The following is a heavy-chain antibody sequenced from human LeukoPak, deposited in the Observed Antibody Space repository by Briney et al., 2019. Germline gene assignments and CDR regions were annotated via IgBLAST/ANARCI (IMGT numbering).Heavy chain of an antibody. Sequence: SVKVSCKASGYTFISYAISWVRQAPGQGLEWMGGVIPIFCTANYAQKFQGRVTITADESTSTAYMELSSLRSEDTAVYYCASQQPTDYCSGGSCYSSFDYWGQGTLVTVSS. CDR1: GYTFISYA. CDR3: ASQQPTDYCSGGSCYSSFDY. CDR2: VIPIFCTA. J-gene: IGHJ4*02. D-gene: IGHD2-15*01. V-gene: IGHV1-69*13.